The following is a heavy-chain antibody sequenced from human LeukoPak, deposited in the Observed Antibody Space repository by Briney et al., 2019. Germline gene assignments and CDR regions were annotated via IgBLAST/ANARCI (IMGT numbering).Heavy chain of an antibody. V-gene: IGHV3-7*01. D-gene: IGHD3-22*01. CDR2: IKEDGSEK. CDR1: GFTLSSYW. CDR3: ARDRVSSGQTFDY. Sequence: PGGSLRLSCAASGFTLSSYWMSWVRQAPGKGLEWVANIKEDGSEKYYVDSVKGRFTISRDNAKNSLYLQMNSLRAEDTAVYYCARDRVSSGQTFDYWGQGTLVTVSS. J-gene: IGHJ4*02.